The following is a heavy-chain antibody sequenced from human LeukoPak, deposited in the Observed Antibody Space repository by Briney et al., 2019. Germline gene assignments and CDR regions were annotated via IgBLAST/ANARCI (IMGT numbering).Heavy chain of an antibody. CDR1: GGTFSSYA. D-gene: IGHD6-13*01. CDR2: ISAYNGNT. J-gene: IGHJ5*02. Sequence: ASVKVSCKASGGTFSSYAISWVRQAPGQGLEWMGWISAYNGNTNYAQKLQGRVTMTTDTSTSTAYMELRSLRSDDTAVYYCARSDAAAAAGTWWFDPWGQGTLVTVSS. CDR3: ARSDAAAAAGTWWFDP. V-gene: IGHV1-18*01.